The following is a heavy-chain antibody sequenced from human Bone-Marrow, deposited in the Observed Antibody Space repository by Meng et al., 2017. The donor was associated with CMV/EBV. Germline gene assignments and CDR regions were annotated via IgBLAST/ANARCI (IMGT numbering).Heavy chain of an antibody. V-gene: IGHV4-34*01. CDR3: ARGGGGSYSENDY. D-gene: IGHD1-26*01. CDR2: INHSGRT. CDR1: GGSFSGYY. J-gene: IGHJ4*02. Sequence: SETLALTCAVHGGSFSGYYWSWIRQPPGKGLEWIGEINHSGRTNYTPSLKSRVTISVDTSKTQFSLKLSSVTAADTAVYYCARGGGGSYSENDYWGQGTLVTVSS.